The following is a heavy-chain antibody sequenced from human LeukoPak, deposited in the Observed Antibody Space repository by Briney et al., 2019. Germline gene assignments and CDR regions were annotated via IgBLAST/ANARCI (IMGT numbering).Heavy chain of an antibody. J-gene: IGHJ4*02. CDR1: GYTFTSYG. D-gene: IGHD3-22*01. V-gene: IGHV1-18*01. Sequence: GASVKVSCKASGYTFTSYGISWVRQAPGQGLEWMGWISAYNSNTNYAQKKLQGRVTMTTDTFTSTAYMELSSLRSEDTAVYYCARGSLDYYDSSGYYGQLDYWGQGTLVTVSS. CDR2: ISAYNSNT. CDR3: ARGSLDYYDSSGYYGQLDY.